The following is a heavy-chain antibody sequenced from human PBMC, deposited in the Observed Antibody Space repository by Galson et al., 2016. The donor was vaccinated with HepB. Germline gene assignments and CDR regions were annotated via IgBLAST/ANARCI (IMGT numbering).Heavy chain of an antibody. J-gene: IGHJ3*02. CDR3: ASREYRYGSDAFDI. V-gene: IGHV3-23*01. CDR1: GFTFSNYA. D-gene: IGHD5-18*01. Sequence: SLRLSCAASGFTFSNYAMSWVRQAPGKGLEWVSALSGSGGSTYYANSVKGRFTISRDNSKNTLFLQMNSLRDEDTAVYYCASREYRYGSDAFDIWGQGTMVTVSS. CDR2: LSGSGGST.